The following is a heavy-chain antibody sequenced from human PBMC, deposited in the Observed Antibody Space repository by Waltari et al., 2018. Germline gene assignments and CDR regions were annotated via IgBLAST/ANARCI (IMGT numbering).Heavy chain of an antibody. D-gene: IGHD1-26*01. V-gene: IGHV1-8*03. Sequence: QVQLVQSGAEVKKPGASVKVSCKASGYTFTSYDINWFPQATGHGIEWMGWRGWLNTKRGNTGFEQKSNGGVTITRNTARSTAYRWLSSRRSEDTAVYYCARGMGGADYYYYYYMDVWGKGTTVTVSS. J-gene: IGHJ6*03. CDR1: GYTFTSYD. CDR2: RGWLNTKRGNT. CDR3: ARGMGGADYYYYYYMDV.